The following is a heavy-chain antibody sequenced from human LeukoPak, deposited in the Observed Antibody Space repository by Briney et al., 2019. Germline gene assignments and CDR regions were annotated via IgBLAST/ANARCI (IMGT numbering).Heavy chain of an antibody. J-gene: IGHJ3*02. CDR2: IYPGDSDT. Sequence: GESLKISCKGSGYSFTSYWIGWVRQMPGKGLEWMGIIYPGDSDTRYSPSFQGQVTISADKSISTAYLQWSSLKASDTAMYYCAIYRSSSPNPRAFDIWGKGTMVTVSS. D-gene: IGHD6-6*01. CDR3: AIYRSSSPNPRAFDI. CDR1: GYSFTSYW. V-gene: IGHV5-51*01.